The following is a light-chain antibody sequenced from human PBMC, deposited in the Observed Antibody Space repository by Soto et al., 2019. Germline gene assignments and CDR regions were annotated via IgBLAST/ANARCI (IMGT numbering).Light chain of an antibody. CDR1: QDISSN. V-gene: IGKV1-33*01. CDR2: DAS. CDR3: QQYDSLPRT. Sequence: DIQMTQSPSTLSASVGDRVTITCQASQDISSNLNWYQQKPGKAPKLLIYDASNLETGVPSRFSGSGSGTDFTFTISSLQPEDIATYYCQQYDSLPRTFGQGTKVDI. J-gene: IGKJ1*01.